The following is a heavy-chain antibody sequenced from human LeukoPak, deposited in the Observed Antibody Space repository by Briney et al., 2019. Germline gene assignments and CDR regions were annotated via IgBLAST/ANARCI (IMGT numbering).Heavy chain of an antibody. J-gene: IGHJ2*01. CDR3: ARRARLMQLGAYWYFDL. D-gene: IGHD6-6*01. CDR1: GGSVSSGSDY. CDR2: IHYSGNT. V-gene: IGHV4-61*01. Sequence: PSETLSLTCTVSGGSVSSGSDYWIWIRQPPGKGLEWIGYIHYSGNTNYNPSLKSRVTMSVDTSKNQFSLKLSSVTAADTAVYYCARRARLMQLGAYWYFDLWGRGTLVTVSS.